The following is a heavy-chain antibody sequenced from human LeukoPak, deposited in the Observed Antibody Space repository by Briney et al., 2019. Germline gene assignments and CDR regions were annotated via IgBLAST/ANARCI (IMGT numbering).Heavy chain of an antibody. CDR3: AKEEVVPAAYWYFDL. CDR2: IRYDGSNK. J-gene: IGHJ2*01. V-gene: IGHV3-30*02. Sequence: GGSLRLSCVASGFTFSSYGMHWVRQAPGKGLEWVAFIRYDGSNKYYADSVKGRFTISRDNSKNTLYLQMNSLRAEDTAVYYCAKEEVVPAAYWYFDLWGRGTLVTVSS. CDR1: GFTFSSYG. D-gene: IGHD2-2*01.